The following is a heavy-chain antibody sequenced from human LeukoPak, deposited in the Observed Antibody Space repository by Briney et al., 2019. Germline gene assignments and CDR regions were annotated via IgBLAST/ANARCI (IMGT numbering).Heavy chain of an antibody. V-gene: IGHV3-21*06. CDR3: ARSLRDAFDI. CDR1: GFTFSSYT. CDR2: LSGTGRYI. J-gene: IGHJ3*02. Sequence: GGSLTLSCAASGFTFSSYTMNWVRQAPGKGLEWVSSLSGTGRYIYYADLMKGRFTISRDKAKTLLYMEMHTLRAEDTAVYYCARSLRDAFDIWGQGTMVTVSS.